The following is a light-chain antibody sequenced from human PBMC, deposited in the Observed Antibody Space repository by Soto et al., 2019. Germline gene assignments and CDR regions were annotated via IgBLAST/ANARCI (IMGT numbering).Light chain of an antibody. CDR2: DAS. Sequence: EIVLTQSPATLSLSPGERANLSCRASQSVNSYLAWYQQKPGQGPGLLIYDASNRATGIPARFSGSGSGTDFTLTISSLEPEDLAVYYCQQRSNWPPAFGGGTKVEIK. J-gene: IGKJ4*01. CDR3: QQRSNWPPA. V-gene: IGKV3-11*01. CDR1: QSVNSY.